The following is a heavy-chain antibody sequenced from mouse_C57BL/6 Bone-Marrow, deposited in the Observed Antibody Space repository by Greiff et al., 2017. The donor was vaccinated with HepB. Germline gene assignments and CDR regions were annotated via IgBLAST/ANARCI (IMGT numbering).Heavy chain of an antibody. J-gene: IGHJ3*01. CDR2: IDPSDSYT. V-gene: IGHV1-69*01. Sequence: QVQLPQPGAELVMPGASVQLSCKASGYTFTSYWMHWVKQRPGQGLEWIGEIDPSDSYTNYNQKFKGKSTLTVDKSSSTAYMQRSSLTSEDSAVYDCARDYGSSFFAYWGQGTLVTVSA. CDR3: ARDYGSSFFAY. CDR1: GYTFTSYW. D-gene: IGHD1-1*01.